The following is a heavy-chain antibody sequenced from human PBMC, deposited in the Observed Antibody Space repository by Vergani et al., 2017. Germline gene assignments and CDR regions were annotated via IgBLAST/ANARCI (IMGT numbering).Heavy chain of an antibody. CDR2: IYYSGST. J-gene: IGHJ4*02. CDR3: ARHRIAALTPHNFDY. D-gene: IGHD6-13*01. V-gene: IGHV4-39*01. Sequence: QLQLQESGPGLVKPSETLSLTCTVPGGSISSSSYYWGWIRQPPGKGLEWIGSIYYSGSTYYNPSLKSRVTISVDTSKNQFPLKLSSVTAADTAVYYCARHRIAALTPHNFDYWGQGTLVTVSS. CDR1: GGSISSSSYY.